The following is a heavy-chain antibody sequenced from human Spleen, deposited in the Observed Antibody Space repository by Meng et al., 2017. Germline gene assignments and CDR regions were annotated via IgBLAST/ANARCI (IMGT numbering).Heavy chain of an antibody. J-gene: IGHJ4*02. D-gene: IGHD3-3*01. Sequence: QVQLQESGLLLLRPSRPLSLSCAVSGMSISSDNYWAWIRQSTGKALEWXGEIHPRGRTKYNPSLQSRVTISIDKSRDKFSLDLKSMTAADTAVYYCARGGLTSSDWGRGTLVTVSS. CDR1: GMSISSDNY. V-gene: IGHV4-4*02. CDR2: IHPRGRT. CDR3: ARGGLTSSD.